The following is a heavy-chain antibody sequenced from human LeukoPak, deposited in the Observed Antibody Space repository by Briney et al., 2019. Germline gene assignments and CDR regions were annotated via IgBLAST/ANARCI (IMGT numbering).Heavy chain of an antibody. CDR2: ISGSGGST. CDR3: AKYLFEYDSSGYYPS. Sequence: GGSLRLSCAASGFTFSSYAMSWVRQAPGKGLEWVSAISGSGGSTYYADSVKGRFTISGDNSKNTLYLQMNSLRAEDTAVYYCAKYLFEYDSSGYYPSWGQGTLVTVSS. D-gene: IGHD3-22*01. V-gene: IGHV3-23*01. CDR1: GFTFSSYA. J-gene: IGHJ5*02.